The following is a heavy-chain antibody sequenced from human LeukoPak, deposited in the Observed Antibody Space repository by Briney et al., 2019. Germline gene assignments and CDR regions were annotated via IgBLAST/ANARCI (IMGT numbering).Heavy chain of an antibody. CDR1: GYTFTGYY. CDR3: ARDGSGSYYLNWFDP. CDR2: INPNSGGT. D-gene: IGHD3-10*01. J-gene: IGHJ5*02. V-gene: IGHV1-2*02. Sequence: ASVKVSCKASGYTFTGYYMHWVRQAPGQGLEWMGWINPNSGGTNYAQKFQGRVTMTRDTSISTAYMELSRLRSDDTAVYYCARDGSGSYYLNWFDPWGQGTLVTVSS.